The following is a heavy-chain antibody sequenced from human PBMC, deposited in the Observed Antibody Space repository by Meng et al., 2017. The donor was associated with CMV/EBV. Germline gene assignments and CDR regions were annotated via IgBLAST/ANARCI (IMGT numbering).Heavy chain of an antibody. J-gene: IGHJ4*02. D-gene: IGHD2-15*01. CDR2: INHSGST. V-gene: IGHV4-34*01. CDR1: GGSFSGYY. Sequence: QVPLQQWGGGLLKPSETLSLTCAVYGGSFSGYYWSWIRQPPGKGLEWIGEINHSGSTNYNPSLKSRVTISVDTSKNQFSLKLSSVTAADTAVYYCASSLTYPDYWGQGTLVTVSS. CDR3: ASSLTYPDY.